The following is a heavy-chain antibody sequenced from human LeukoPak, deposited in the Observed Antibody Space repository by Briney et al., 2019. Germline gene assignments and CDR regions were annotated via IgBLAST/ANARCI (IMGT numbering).Heavy chain of an antibody. J-gene: IGHJ4*02. CDR3: ARGPFITMIDY. Sequence: SETLSLTCTVSGGSISSGDYDWSWMRQPPGKGLEWIGYIYYSGSTYYNPSLKSRVTISVDTSKNQFSLKLSSVTAADTAVYYCARGPFITMIDYWGQGTLVTVSS. CDR1: GGSISSGDYD. V-gene: IGHV4-30-4*01. D-gene: IGHD3-22*01. CDR2: IYYSGST.